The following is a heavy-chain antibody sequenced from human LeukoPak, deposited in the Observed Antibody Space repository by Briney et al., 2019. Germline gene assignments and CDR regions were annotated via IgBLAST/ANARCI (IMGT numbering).Heavy chain of an antibody. D-gene: IGHD2-21*02. Sequence: GGSLRLSCSASGFSFNNYAMSWIRQAPGKGLTWVSLVSPAYGRTYYADSVTGRFTISRDNSKDTLFLQMHSLRPGDTAVYYCVREDTPATANYWGQGTLVTISS. J-gene: IGHJ4*02. CDR1: GFSFNNYA. CDR2: VSPAYGRT. V-gene: IGHV3-23*01. CDR3: VREDTPATANY.